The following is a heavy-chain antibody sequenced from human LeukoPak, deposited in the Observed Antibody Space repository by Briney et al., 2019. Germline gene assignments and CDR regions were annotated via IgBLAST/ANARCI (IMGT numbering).Heavy chain of an antibody. J-gene: IGHJ2*01. CDR2: VNPNSGGT. D-gene: IGHD6-19*01. CDR3: ARYSSGWYFDL. CDR1: GYTFTGYY. V-gene: IGHV1-2*02. Sequence: ASVKVSCKTSGYTFTGYYMHWVRQAPGQGLEWMGWVNPNSGGTNYAQKFQGRVTMTRDTSISTAYMELTRLRSDDTAGYYCARYSSGWYFDLWGRGTLVTVSS.